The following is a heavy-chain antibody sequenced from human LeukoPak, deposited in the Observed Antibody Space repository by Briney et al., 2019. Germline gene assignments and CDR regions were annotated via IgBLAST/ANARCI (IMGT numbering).Heavy chain of an antibody. CDR1: GGSISSGGYY. D-gene: IGHD2-2*02. J-gene: IGHJ6*03. Sequence: SETLTLTCTVSGGSISSGGYYWSWIRQHPGKGLEWIGYIYYSGRTYYNPSLKSRVTISVDTSKTQFSLTLSSVTAADTAVYYCASSPPVVPAAIRPGYYYYYMDVWGKGTTVTVSS. CDR2: IYYSGRT. CDR3: ASSPPVVPAAIRPGYYYYYMDV. V-gene: IGHV4-31*03.